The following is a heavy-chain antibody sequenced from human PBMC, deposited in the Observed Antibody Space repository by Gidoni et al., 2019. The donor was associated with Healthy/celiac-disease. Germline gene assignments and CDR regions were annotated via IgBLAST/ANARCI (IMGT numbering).Heavy chain of an antibody. V-gene: IGHV3-23*01. CDR1: GCTFSSYA. CDR3: AKEGRQQCDSPRGSY. D-gene: IGHD6-13*01. CDR2: ISGSGGST. J-gene: IGHJ4*02. Sequence: EVPLLESGGGLVQPGGSLRLSCAASGCTFSSYARSWGRPAPGKGLEWGSAISGSGGSTYYADSVKGRFTISSDNSKNTLYLQMNSLRAEDTAVYYCAKEGRQQCDSPRGSYWGQGTLVTVSS.